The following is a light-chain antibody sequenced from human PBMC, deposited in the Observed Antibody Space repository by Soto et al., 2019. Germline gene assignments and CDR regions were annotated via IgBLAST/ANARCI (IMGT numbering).Light chain of an antibody. V-gene: IGLV2-23*01. CDR2: EGS. CDR3: CSYAGSSTPYV. CDR1: SSDVGSYNL. J-gene: IGLJ1*01. Sequence: QSALTQPASVSGSPGQSITISFTGTSSDVGSYNLVSWYQQHPGKAPKLIIYEGSKRPSGVSNRFSGSKSGNTASLTISGLQAEDEADYYCCSYAGSSTPYVFGTGTKVTVL.